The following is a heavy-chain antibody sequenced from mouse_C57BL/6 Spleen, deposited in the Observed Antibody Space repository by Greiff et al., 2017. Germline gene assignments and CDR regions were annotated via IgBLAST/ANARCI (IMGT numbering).Heavy chain of an antibody. CDR3: ARSDGYYGFPFAY. D-gene: IGHD2-3*01. V-gene: IGHV1-72*01. Sequence: QVQLQQPGAELVKPGASVKLSCKASGYTFTSYWMHWVKQRPGRGLEWIGRIDPTSGGTKYNEKFKSKATLTVDKPTSPAYMQLSSLTAEDSAVYYWARSDGYYGFPFAYWGQGTLVTVSA. J-gene: IGHJ3*01. CDR1: GYTFTSYW. CDR2: IDPTSGGT.